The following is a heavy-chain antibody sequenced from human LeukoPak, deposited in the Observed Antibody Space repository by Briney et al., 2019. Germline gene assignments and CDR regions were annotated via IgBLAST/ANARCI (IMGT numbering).Heavy chain of an antibody. D-gene: IGHD3-10*01. CDR3: AKGADYYGSGSYNY. CDR1: GFTFSSYG. V-gene: IGHV3-23*01. Sequence: GGSLRLSCAAPGFTFSSYGMSWVRQAPGKGLEWVSAISGTGGSTYYADSVKGRFTISRDNSKNTLYLQMNSLKAEDTAVYYCAKGADYYGSGSYNYWGQGTLVTVSS. CDR2: ISGTGGST. J-gene: IGHJ4*02.